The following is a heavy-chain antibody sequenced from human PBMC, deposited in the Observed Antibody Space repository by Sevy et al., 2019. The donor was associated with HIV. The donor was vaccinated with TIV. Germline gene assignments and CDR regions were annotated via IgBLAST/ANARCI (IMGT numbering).Heavy chain of an antibody. Sequence: GESLKISCKGSGYSFTSYWIGWVRQMPGKGLEWMGIIYPGDSDTRDSPSFQGQVTISADKSISTAYLQWSSLKASDTAMYYCARQYCSSTSCHGDYYYGMDVWGQGTTVTVSS. V-gene: IGHV5-51*01. CDR2: IYPGDSDT. J-gene: IGHJ6*02. D-gene: IGHD2-2*01. CDR1: GYSFTSYW. CDR3: ARQYCSSTSCHGDYYYGMDV.